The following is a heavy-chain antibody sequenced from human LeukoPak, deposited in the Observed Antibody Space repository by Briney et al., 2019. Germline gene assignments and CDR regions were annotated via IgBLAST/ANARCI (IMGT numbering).Heavy chain of an antibody. CDR3: AKSWNYYDSSGDDALDI. J-gene: IGHJ3*02. CDR2: ISDNGGNT. V-gene: IGHV3-23*01. CDR1: GFTFSIYG. D-gene: IGHD3-22*01. Sequence: GGSLRLSCAASGFTFSIYGMGWVRQAPGKGLEWVSSISDNGGNTYYADSAKGRFTISRDNSKNTLYLQMNSLRVEDTAVYYCAKSWNYYDSSGDDALDIWGQGTMVTVSS.